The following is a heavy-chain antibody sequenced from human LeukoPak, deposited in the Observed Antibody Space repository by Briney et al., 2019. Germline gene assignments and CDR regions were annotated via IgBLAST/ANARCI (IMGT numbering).Heavy chain of an antibody. CDR3: ARDPVTAHYYYMDV. CDR2: IYYSGST. D-gene: IGHD2-21*02. CDR1: GGSISSGGYY. Sequence: SETLSLTCTVSGGSISSGGYYWSWIRQHPGKGLEWIGYIYYSGSTYYNPSLKSRVTISVDTSKNQFSLKLSSVTAADTAVYYCARDPVTAHYYYMDVWGKGTTVTVSS. J-gene: IGHJ6*03. V-gene: IGHV4-31*03.